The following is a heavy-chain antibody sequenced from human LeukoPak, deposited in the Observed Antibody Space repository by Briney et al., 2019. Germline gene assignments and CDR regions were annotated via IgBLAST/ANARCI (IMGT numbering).Heavy chain of an antibody. CDR1: GGSISSGGSS. D-gene: IGHD3-16*01. Sequence: SQTLSLTCAVSGGSISSGGSSWSWIRQPPGKGLEGIGYICDSGSPYYNPSLKGRVTISVDRSKHQFSLKLSSVTAADTAVYYCARAIMITFGGAIDAFDIWGQGTMVTVSS. V-gene: IGHV4-30-2*01. CDR2: ICDSGSP. J-gene: IGHJ3*02. CDR3: ARAIMITFGGAIDAFDI.